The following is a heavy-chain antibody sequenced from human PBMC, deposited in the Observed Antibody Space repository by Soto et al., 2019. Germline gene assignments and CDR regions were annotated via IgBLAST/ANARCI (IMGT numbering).Heavy chain of an antibody. D-gene: IGHD6-19*01. V-gene: IGHV1-8*01. CDR3: ATSGGGWYLY. CDR2: LNTNSGDT. Sequence: QVQLVQSGAEVKKPGASVKVSCKASGYTFSSYDINWVRQATGQGLEWMGWLNTNSGDTGYAQKFHGRVTLTRNTSINTAYIELSSLTSDDTAVYYCATSGGGWYLYWGQGTLVTVSS. CDR1: GYTFSSYD. J-gene: IGHJ4*02.